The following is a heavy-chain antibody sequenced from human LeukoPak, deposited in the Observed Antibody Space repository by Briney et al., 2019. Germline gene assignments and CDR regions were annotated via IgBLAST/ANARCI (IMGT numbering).Heavy chain of an antibody. D-gene: IGHD3-10*01. CDR1: GYTFTAYY. V-gene: IGHV1-2*06. CDR2: INPKNGDT. J-gene: IGHJ4*02. Sequence: GASVKVSCKASGYTFTAYYIHWVRQAPGQGLEWMGRINPKNGDTNYAQKFQDRVTMTRDTSMSAAYMEISRLTYDDTAVYYCARDGAYYYGSGIQWYFDYWGQGTLVTVSS. CDR3: ARDGAYYYGSGIQWYFDY.